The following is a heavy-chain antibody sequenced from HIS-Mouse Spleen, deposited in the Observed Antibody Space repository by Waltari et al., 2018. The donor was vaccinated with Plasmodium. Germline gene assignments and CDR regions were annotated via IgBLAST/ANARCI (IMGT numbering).Heavy chain of an antibody. CDR2: INSDGSST. CDR3: ARVGDFWSGYCNDY. CDR1: GFTFSSYW. D-gene: IGHD3-3*01. V-gene: IGHV3-74*01. J-gene: IGHJ4*02. Sequence: EVQLVESGGGLVQPGGSLRLSCSASGFTFSSYWMHWVRQAPGKGLVWVSRINSDGSSTSYADSVKGRFTISRDNAKNTLYLQMNSLRAEDTAVYYCARVGDFWSGYCNDYWGQGTLVTVPS.